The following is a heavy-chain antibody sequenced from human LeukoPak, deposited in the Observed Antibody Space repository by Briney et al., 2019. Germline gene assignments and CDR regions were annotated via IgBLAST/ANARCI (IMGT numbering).Heavy chain of an antibody. D-gene: IGHD3-3*01. J-gene: IGHJ6*03. CDR2: ISSSSIYI. CDR3: AREGDFWSGHYYYYMDV. Sequence: PGGSLRLSCAASGFTFRSYSMNWVRQAPGKGLEWVSSISSSSIYIYYADSVKGRFTISRDNAKNSLSLQMNSLRAEDTAVYYCAREGDFWSGHYYYYMDVWGKGTTVTVSS. V-gene: IGHV3-21*01. CDR1: GFTFRSYS.